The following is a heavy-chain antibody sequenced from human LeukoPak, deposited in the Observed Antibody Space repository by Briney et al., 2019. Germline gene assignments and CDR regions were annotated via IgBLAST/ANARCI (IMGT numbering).Heavy chain of an antibody. Sequence: ETLSLTCAVYGGSFSGYYWSWVRQAPGKGLEWVSGINWNGGSTGYADSVKGRFTISRDNAKNSLYLQMNSLRAEDTALYHCARDHLVGLRLGELSPNWFDPWGQGTLVTVSS. V-gene: IGHV3-20*01. CDR2: INWNGGST. CDR3: ARDHLVGLRLGELSPNWFDP. CDR1: GGSFSGYY. D-gene: IGHD3-16*02. J-gene: IGHJ5*02.